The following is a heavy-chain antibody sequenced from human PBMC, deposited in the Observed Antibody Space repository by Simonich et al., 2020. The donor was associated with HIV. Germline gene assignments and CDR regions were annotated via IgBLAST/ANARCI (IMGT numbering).Heavy chain of an antibody. J-gene: IGHJ1*01. D-gene: IGHD3-3*01. V-gene: IGHV3-30*07. CDR3: ARGKPIQH. CDR2: ISYDGINK. Sequence: QVQLVESGGGVVQPGRSLRLSCAASGFNFSPYVMHWVRQAPGKGLEWVEVISYDGINKYYEDSVKGRFTISRDKSKNTLYLQMNSLRAEDTAVYYCARGKPIQHWGQGTLVTVSS. CDR1: GFNFSPYV.